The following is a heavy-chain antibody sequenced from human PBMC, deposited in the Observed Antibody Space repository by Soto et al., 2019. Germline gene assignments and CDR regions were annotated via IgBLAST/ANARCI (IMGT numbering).Heavy chain of an antibody. CDR2: ISGSGGST. CDR3: AKDRGGIAVAGSSSDY. J-gene: IGHJ4*02. D-gene: IGHD6-19*01. V-gene: IGHV3-23*04. Sequence: VESGGGLVQPGGSLRLSCAASGFTFSSYAMSWVRQAPGKGLEWVSAISGSGGSTYYADSVKGRFTISRDNSKNTLYLQMNRLRAEDTVVYYCAKDRGGIAVAGSSSDYWGQGTLVTVSS. CDR1: GFTFSSYA.